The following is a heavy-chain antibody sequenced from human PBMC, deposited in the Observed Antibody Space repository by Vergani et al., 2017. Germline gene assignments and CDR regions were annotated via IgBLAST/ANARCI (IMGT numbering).Heavy chain of an antibody. J-gene: IGHJ4*02. CDR2: IYSGGST. D-gene: IGHD3-10*01. V-gene: IGHV3-66*02. CDR3: ARVVRGVKVDY. Sequence: EVQLVESGGGLVQPGGSLRLSCAASGFTVSSNHMSWVRQAPGKGLEWVSVIYSGGSTYYADSVKGRFTISRDNSKNTLYLQMNSLRAEDTAVYYCARVVRGVKVDYGGQGTLVTVSS. CDR1: GFTVSSNH.